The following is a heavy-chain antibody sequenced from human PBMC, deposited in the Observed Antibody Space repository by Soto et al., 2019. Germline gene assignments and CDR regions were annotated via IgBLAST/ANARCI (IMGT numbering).Heavy chain of an antibody. D-gene: IGHD5-18*01. Sequence: EVQLVESGGGLVQPGGSLRLSCAASGFTFGNHWMSWVRQAPGKGLEWVANIKYDGNERYYVDSVKGRVTISRDNAKNSLYLQMNSLTDEDTAVYYCTRDAIQFTSWGQGTLVTVSS. CDR2: IKYDGNER. CDR1: GFTFGNHW. J-gene: IGHJ5*02. V-gene: IGHV3-7*03. CDR3: TRDAIQFTS.